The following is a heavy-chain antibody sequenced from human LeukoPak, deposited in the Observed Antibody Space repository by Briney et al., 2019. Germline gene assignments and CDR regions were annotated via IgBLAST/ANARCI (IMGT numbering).Heavy chain of an antibody. CDR1: GFTFSDYY. D-gene: IGHD2-2*01. V-gene: IGHV3-11*01. Sequence: GGSLRLSCAASGFTFSDYYMSWIRQAPGKGLEWVSYISSSGSTIYYADSVKGRFTISRDNAKNSLYLQMNSLRAEDTAVYYCARDGGPYCSSTSCYQFDYWGQGTLVTVSS. CDR3: ARDGGPYCSSTSCYQFDY. CDR2: ISSSGSTI. J-gene: IGHJ4*02.